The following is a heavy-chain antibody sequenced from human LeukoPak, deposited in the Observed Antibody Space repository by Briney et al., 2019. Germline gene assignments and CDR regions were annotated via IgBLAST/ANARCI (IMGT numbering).Heavy chain of an antibody. CDR1: GFTFSSYG. Sequence: GGSLRLSCAASGFTFSSYGMHWVRQAPGKGLEWVAFIRYEGSNKYYADSVKGRFTISRDNSKNTLDLQMNSLRAEDTAVYYCAKGYCSSTGCRRGASWRFDPWGQGTLVTVSS. CDR3: AKGYCSSTGCRRGASWRFDP. V-gene: IGHV3-30*02. CDR2: IRYEGSNK. J-gene: IGHJ5*02. D-gene: IGHD2-2*01.